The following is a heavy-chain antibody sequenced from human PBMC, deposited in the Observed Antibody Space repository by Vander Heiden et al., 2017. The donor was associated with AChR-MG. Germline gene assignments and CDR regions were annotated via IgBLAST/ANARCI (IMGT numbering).Heavy chain of an antibody. D-gene: IGHD1-1*01. Sequence: EVQLVASGGGLVQPGGSLTLPCTSSGFTFSNYELNWVRQAPGNGLEWISYTSSSSGTIYYADSVKGRFTISRDNAKNSLCLQMNSLRAEDTAAYYCARGMTGSAGSAFDIWGQGTMVTVSS. CDR2: TSSSSGTI. J-gene: IGHJ3*02. CDR3: ARGMTGSAGSAFDI. V-gene: IGHV3-48*03. CDR1: GFTFSNYE.